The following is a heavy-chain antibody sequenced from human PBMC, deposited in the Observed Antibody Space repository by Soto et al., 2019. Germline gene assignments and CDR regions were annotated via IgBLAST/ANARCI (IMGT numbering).Heavy chain of an antibody. J-gene: IGHJ5*02. CDR2: INHSGST. CDR3: ARRPCSSTSCYAGWFDP. CDR1: GGSFSGYY. Sequence: SETLSLTCAVYGGSFSGYYWSWIRQPPGKGLEWIGEINHSGSTNYNPSLKSRVTISVDTSKNQFSLKLSSVTAADTAVYYCARRPCSSTSCYAGWFDPWGQGTLVTVSS. V-gene: IGHV4-34*01. D-gene: IGHD2-2*01.